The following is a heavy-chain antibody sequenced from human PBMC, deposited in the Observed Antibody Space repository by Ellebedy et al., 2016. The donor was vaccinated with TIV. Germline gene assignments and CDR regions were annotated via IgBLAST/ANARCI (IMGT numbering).Heavy chain of an antibody. J-gene: IGHJ4*02. CDR2: IIPIFGTA. V-gene: IGHV1-69*05. CDR3: ARGSMDSYGYFVY. D-gene: IGHD5-18*01. Sequence: ASVKVSCKASGGTLSSYAISWVRQAPGQGLEWMGGIIPIFGTANYAQKFQGRVTMTRDTSTSTVYMELSSLRFEDTAVYYCARGSMDSYGYFVYWGQGTPVTVSS. CDR1: GGTLSSYA.